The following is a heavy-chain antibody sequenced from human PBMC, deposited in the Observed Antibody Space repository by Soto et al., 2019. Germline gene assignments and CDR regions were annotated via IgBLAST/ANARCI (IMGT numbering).Heavy chain of an antibody. CDR2: IYTDRST. V-gene: IGHV3-66*01. D-gene: IGHD1-7*01. J-gene: IGHJ6*02. Sequence: EVQLMESGGGLVQPGGSLRLSCAASGFTVYTHFMSWIRQAPGKGLEWVSFIYTDRSTYYADSVKGRFIISRDDSENTIYLQMNSLRDEDTAVYYCARDPPETTDYGMDVWGQGTTVTVSS. CDR3: ARDPPETTDYGMDV. CDR1: GFTVYTHF.